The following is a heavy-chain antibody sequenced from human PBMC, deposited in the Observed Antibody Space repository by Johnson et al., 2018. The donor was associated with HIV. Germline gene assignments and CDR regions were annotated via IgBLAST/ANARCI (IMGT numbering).Heavy chain of an antibody. V-gene: IGHV3-66*01. J-gene: IGHJ3*02. CDR2: IYSGGST. CDR1: GFTFDDYG. CDR3: ARERIAAAGLDAFDI. Sequence: VQLVESGGGVVRPGGSLRLSCAASGFTFDDYGMSWVRQAPGKGLEWVSVIYSGGSTYYADSVKGRFTISRDNSKNTLYLQMNSLRAEDTAVYYCARERIAAAGLDAFDIWGQGTMVTVSS. D-gene: IGHD6-13*01.